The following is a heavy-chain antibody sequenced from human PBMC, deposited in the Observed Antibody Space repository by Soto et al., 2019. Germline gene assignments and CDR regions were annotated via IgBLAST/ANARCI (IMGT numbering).Heavy chain of an antibody. CDR1: GFTFSSYG. Sequence: QVQLVESGGGVVQPGRSLRLSCAASGFTFSSYGMHWVRQAPGKGLEWVAVIWYDGSNKYYADSVKGRFTISRDNSKNTLYLQMNSLRAEDTAVSYCAREGRAVAGTNFDYWGQGTLVTVSS. CDR2: IWYDGSNK. D-gene: IGHD6-19*01. J-gene: IGHJ4*02. V-gene: IGHV3-33*01. CDR3: AREGRAVAGTNFDY.